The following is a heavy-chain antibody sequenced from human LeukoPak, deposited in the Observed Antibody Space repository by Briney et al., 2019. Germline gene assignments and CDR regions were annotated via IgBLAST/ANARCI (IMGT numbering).Heavy chain of an antibody. D-gene: IGHD3-3*01. V-gene: IGHV3-7*01. CDR2: IKQDGSEK. CDR1: GFTFSSYW. J-gene: IGHJ3*02. CDR3: ATERAIILFGAFDI. Sequence: PGGSLRLSCAASGFTFSSYWMTWVRQAPGKGLEWVANIKQDGSEKYYVDSVKGRFTISRDNAKNSLYLQMNSLRAEDTAVYYCATERAIILFGAFDIWGQGTMVTVSS.